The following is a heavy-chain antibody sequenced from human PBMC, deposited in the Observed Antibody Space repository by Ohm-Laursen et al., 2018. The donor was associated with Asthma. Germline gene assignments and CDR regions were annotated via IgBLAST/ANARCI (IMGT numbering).Heavy chain of an antibody. Sequence: SLRLSCTASGYTFSRYSIHWVRQFPGKGLEWVASISTASSFIYYADSVRGRFTTSRDNARNSVYLQMNSLRAEDTAVYYCTRREYSDSRILAFDLWGQGTRVTVSS. J-gene: IGHJ3*01. CDR3: TRREYSDSRILAFDL. D-gene: IGHD3-22*01. V-gene: IGHV3-21*01. CDR2: ISTASSFI. CDR1: GYTFSRYS.